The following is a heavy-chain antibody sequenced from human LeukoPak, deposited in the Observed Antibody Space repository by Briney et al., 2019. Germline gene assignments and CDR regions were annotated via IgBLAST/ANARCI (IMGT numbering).Heavy chain of an antibody. CDR1: GYTFTTYA. CDR3: ARDGRREGDVNPYYYYGMDV. CDR2: INTNTGNP. V-gene: IGHV7-4-1*02. Sequence: ASVKVSCKASGYTFTTYAMNWVRQAPGQGLEWMGWINTNTGNPTYAQGFTGRFVFSLDTSFSTAYLQISSLKAEDTAVYYCARDGRREGDVNPYYYYGMDVWGQGTTVTVSS. D-gene: IGHD1-14*01. J-gene: IGHJ6*02.